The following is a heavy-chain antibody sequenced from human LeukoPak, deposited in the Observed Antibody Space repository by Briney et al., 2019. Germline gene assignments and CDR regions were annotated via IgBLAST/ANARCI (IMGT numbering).Heavy chain of an antibody. Sequence: PGGSLGLSCAASGFTFSSYGMHWVRQAPGKGLEWVSAISGSGGSTYYADSVKGRFTISRDNAKNSLYLQMNSLRDEDTAVYYCARGGSSGYYYGGDYFDYWGQGTLVTVSS. CDR2: ISGSGGST. D-gene: IGHD3-22*01. J-gene: IGHJ4*02. CDR1: GFTFSSYG. V-gene: IGHV3-48*02. CDR3: ARGGSSGYYYGGDYFDY.